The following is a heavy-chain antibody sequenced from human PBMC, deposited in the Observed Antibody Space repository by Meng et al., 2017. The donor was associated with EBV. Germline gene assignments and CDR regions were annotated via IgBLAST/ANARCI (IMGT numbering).Heavy chain of an antibody. CDR1: GYTFINYA. Sequence: QVQLVQAGSEWKRPGASVKVSCKASGYTFINYAINWMRQVPGQGLEWMGWINTYSGKATFAQGFTGRFVFSLDTPVTTAHLQISGLKTEDSAVYYCARGVEENGSHYPFDSWGQGTLVTVSS. V-gene: IGHV7-4-1*02. CDR3: ARGVEENGSHYPFDS. CDR2: INTYSGKA. D-gene: IGHD1-1*01. J-gene: IGHJ4*02.